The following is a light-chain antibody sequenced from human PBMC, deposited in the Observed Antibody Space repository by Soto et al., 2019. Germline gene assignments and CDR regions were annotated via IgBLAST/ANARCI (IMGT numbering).Light chain of an antibody. CDR1: NNEVGGYNY. V-gene: IGLV2-14*01. CDR2: DVS. J-gene: IGLJ1*01. CDR3: SSYATSSPYV. Sequence: QSALTQPASVSGSPGQSITISFTGTNNEVGGYNYVSWYQQHPGKAPKLMIYDVSNRPSGVSNRFSGSKSGNTASLTISGLQAEDEADYYCSSYATSSPYVFGTGTKVTVL.